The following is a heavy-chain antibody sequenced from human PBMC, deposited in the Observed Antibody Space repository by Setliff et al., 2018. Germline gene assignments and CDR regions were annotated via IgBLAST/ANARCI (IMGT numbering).Heavy chain of an antibody. CDR2: ISHSNTYI. V-gene: IGHV3-21*01. D-gene: IGHD6-25*01. CDR3: AKSGQTSPYYYYYLDV. J-gene: IGHJ6*03. Sequence: PGGSLRLSCAASGFVFSTYDMNWVRQAPGKGLEWVSSISHSNTYIYYADSVKGRFTISRDNATNSLYLQMNSLRAEDTAVYYCAKSGQTSPYYYYYLDVWGKGTTVTVSS. CDR1: GFVFSTYD.